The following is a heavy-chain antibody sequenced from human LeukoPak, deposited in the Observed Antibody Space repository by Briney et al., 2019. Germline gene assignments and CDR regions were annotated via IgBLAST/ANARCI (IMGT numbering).Heavy chain of an antibody. V-gene: IGHV3-23*01. CDR3: AKDRGVRAAAGNWFDP. CDR1: GFTFSSYA. Sequence: PGGSLRLSCAASGFTFSSYAMSWVRQAPGKGLEWVSAISGSGGSTYYADSVKGRFTISRDNSKNTLYLQMNSLRAEDTAVYYCAKDRGVRAAAGNWFDPWGQGTLVTVSS. J-gene: IGHJ5*02. D-gene: IGHD6-13*01. CDR2: ISGSGGST.